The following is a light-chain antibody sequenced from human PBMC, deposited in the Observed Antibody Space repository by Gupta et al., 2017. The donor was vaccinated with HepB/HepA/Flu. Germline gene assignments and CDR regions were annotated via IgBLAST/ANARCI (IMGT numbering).Light chain of an antibody. Sequence: SSLMIYDVSNRPSGVSNRFSGSKSGNTASLTISGLQAEDEADYYCSSYTRSSTKVFGGGTKLTVL. CDR2: DVS. V-gene: IGLV2-14*03. CDR3: SSYTRSSTKV. J-gene: IGLJ2*01.